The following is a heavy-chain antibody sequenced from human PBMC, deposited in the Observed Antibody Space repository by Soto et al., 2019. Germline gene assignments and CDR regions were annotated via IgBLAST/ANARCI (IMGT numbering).Heavy chain of an antibody. V-gene: IGHV3-21*01. J-gene: IGHJ6*02. CDR2: ISSSSSYI. D-gene: IGHD6-13*01. Sequence: GGSLRLSCAASGFTFSSYSMNWVRQAPGKGLEWVSSISSSSSYIYYADSVKGRFTISRDNAKNSLYLQMNSLRAEDTAVYYCARDRGIAAAGRYYYYGMDVWGQGTTVTVSS. CDR3: ARDRGIAAAGRYYYYGMDV. CDR1: GFTFSSYS.